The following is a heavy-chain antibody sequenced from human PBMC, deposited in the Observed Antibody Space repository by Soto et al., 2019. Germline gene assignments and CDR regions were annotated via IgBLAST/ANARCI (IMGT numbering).Heavy chain of an antibody. CDR1: GYTFTSYY. D-gene: IGHD6-6*01. J-gene: IGHJ4*02. CDR2: INPSGGST. V-gene: IGHV1-46*01. CDR3: ARGVLVEGTSSPDMFDY. Sequence: ASVKVSCKASGYTFTSYYMHWVRQAPGQGLEWMGIINPSGGSTSYAQKFQGRVTMTRDTSTSTVYMELSSLRSEDTAVYYCARGVLVEGTSSPDMFDYWGQGTQVTVS.